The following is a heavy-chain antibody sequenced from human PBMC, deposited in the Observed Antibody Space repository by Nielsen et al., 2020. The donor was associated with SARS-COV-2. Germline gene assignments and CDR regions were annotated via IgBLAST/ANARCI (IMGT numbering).Heavy chain of an antibody. Sequence: GESLKISCAASGFTFSSYAMSWVRQAPGKGLEWVSAISGSGGSTCYADSVKGRFTISRDNSKNSLYPQMNSLRAEDTAAYYCARVGDLRPLGCMDVWGQGTTVTVSS. J-gene: IGHJ6*02. CDR2: ISGSGGST. CDR1: GFTFSSYA. CDR3: ARVGDLRPLGCMDV. D-gene: IGHD3-10*01. V-gene: IGHV3-23*01.